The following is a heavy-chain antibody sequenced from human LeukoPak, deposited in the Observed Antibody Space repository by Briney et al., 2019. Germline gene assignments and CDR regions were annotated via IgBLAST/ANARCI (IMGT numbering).Heavy chain of an antibody. CDR1: GFTFSGST. J-gene: IGHJ4*02. Sequence: GGSLTLSCAASGFTFSGSTMHWVRQASGKGLEWVSSISGSSSYIYHADSVKGRFTISRDNSKNTLYLQMNSLRAEDTAVYYCAKWACSGGSCYPFDYWGQGTLVTVSS. D-gene: IGHD2-15*01. V-gene: IGHV3-21*04. CDR3: AKWACSGGSCYPFDY. CDR2: ISGSSSYI.